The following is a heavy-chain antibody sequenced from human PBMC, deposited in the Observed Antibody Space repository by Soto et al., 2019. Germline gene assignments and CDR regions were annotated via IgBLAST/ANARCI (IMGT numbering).Heavy chain of an antibody. CDR1: GFTFSSYA. Sequence: VQLLESGGGLVQPGGSLRLSCTASGFTFSSYAMSWVRQAPGKGLEWVSGINSGGDNTYYADSVKGRFSISRDSSKNTVFLQMNSLRAEATALYYCARAVPAWFDPSGQGALVTVSS. CDR3: ARAVPAWFDP. CDR2: INSGGDNT. V-gene: IGHV3-23*01. J-gene: IGHJ5*02.